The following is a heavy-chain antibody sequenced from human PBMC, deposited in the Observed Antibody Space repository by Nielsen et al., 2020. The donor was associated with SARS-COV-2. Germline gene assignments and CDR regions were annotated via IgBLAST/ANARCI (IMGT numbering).Heavy chain of an antibody. CDR1: GFTFSSYG. D-gene: IGHD6-13*01. J-gene: IGHJ4*02. Sequence: GGSLRLSCAASGFTFSSYGMHWVRQAPGKGLEWVAVIWYDGSNKYYADSAKDRFTISRDNSKNTLYLQMNSLRAEDTAVYYCASGTGPYFDYWGQGTLVTVSS. CDR3: ASGTGPYFDY. CDR2: IWYDGSNK. V-gene: IGHV3-33*01.